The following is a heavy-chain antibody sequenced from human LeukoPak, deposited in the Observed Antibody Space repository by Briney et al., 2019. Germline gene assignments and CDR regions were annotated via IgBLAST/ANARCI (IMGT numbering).Heavy chain of an antibody. Sequence: GASVKVSCKASGYTFTSYGISWVRQAPGQGLEWMGWISAYNGNTNYAQKLQGRVTMTTDTSTSTAYMELSSLRSEDTAVYYCARDQDHTCAFDIWGQGTMVTVSS. D-gene: IGHD2-2*02. CDR1: GYTFTSYG. CDR2: ISAYNGNT. V-gene: IGHV1-18*01. J-gene: IGHJ3*02. CDR3: ARDQDHTCAFDI.